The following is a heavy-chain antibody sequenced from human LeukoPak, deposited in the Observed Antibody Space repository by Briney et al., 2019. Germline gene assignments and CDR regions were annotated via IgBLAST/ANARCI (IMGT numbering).Heavy chain of an antibody. CDR2: IYYSGNT. J-gene: IGHJ4*02. CDR1: GGSISSYY. D-gene: IGHD3-22*01. CDR3: ARDKGEYYDSSGYLDY. V-gene: IGHV4-59*01. Sequence: PSETLSLICTVSGGSISSYYWSWIRQPPGKGLEWIGYIYYSGNTNYNPSLKSRVTISVDTSKNQFSLKLSSVTAADTAMYYCARDKGEYYDSSGYLDYWGQGTLVTVSS.